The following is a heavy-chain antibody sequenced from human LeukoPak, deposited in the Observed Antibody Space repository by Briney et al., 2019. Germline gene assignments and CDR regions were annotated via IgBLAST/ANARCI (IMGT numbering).Heavy chain of an antibody. Sequence: ASVTLSCTVSGYTLTEISMYWVRQAPGKGLEWMGSFDPEDGKTVYAQKFQGRVTMTEDTSTDTAYMELSSLRSEDTAVYYCATGYLVTAGLMDVWGQGTTVTVSS. CDR2: FDPEDGKT. V-gene: IGHV1-24*01. D-gene: IGHD6-13*01. J-gene: IGHJ6*02. CDR3: ATGYLVTAGLMDV. CDR1: GYTLTEIS.